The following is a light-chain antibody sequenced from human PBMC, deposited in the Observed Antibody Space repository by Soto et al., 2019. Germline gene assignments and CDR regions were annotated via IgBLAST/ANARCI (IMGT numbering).Light chain of an antibody. CDR1: SSDVGGYNY. J-gene: IGLJ1*01. CDR2: DVT. CDR3: SSFTSSSSLWV. Sequence: QSALTQPASVSGSPGQSITISCTGTSSDVGGYNYVSWYQQHPGKAPKLMIYDVTNRPSGVSNRVSGSKSGHTASLTISGLQAEDEAEYYGSSFTSSSSLWVFGTGTKLTVL. V-gene: IGLV2-14*01.